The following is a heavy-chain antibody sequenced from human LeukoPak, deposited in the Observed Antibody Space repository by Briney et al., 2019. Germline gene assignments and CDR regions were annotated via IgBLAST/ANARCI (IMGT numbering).Heavy chain of an antibody. V-gene: IGHV4-34*01. CDR1: GGSFSGYY. J-gene: IGHJ3*02. D-gene: IGHD3-22*01. CDR3: ARAYYYDSSGYPTHAFDI. CDR2: INHSGST. Sequence: SETLSLTCAVYGGSFSGYYWSWIRRPPGKGLEWIGEINHSGSTNYNPSLKSRVTISVDTSKNQFSLKLSSVTAADTAVYYCARAYYYDSSGYPTHAFDIWGQGTMVTVSS.